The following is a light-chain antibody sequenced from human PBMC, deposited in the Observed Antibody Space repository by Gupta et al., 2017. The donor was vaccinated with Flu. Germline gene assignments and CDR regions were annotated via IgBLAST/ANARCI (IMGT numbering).Light chain of an antibody. J-gene: IGLJ3*02. CDR3: QSYDSSLSGPNWV. CDR1: RPNIGAGYD. V-gene: IGLV1-40*01. Sequence: QSVLTQPPSVSGAPGQRVTISCTGSRPNIGAGYDVHWYQQLPGTAPKLLIYGNSNRPSGVPDRFSGSKSGTSASLAITGLQAEDEADYYCQSYDSSLSGPNWVFGGGTKLTVL. CDR2: GNS.